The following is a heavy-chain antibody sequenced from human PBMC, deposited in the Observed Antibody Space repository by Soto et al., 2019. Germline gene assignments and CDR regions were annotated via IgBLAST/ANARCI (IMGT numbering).Heavy chain of an antibody. V-gene: IGHV1-2*02. CDR2: INPNSGGT. Sequence: ASVNVSCKASGYTFTGYYIHWVRQAAGQGLEWMGWINPNSGGTNYAQKFQGRVTMTRDTSISTAYMELSRLRSDDTAVYYGARDPDVGGATEFAFDRWGQGTMVTVSS. D-gene: IGHD1-26*01. CDR3: ARDPDVGGATEFAFDR. CDR1: GYTFTGYY. J-gene: IGHJ3*02.